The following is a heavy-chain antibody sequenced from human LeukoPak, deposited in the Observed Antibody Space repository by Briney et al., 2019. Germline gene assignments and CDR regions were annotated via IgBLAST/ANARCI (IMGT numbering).Heavy chain of an antibody. V-gene: IGHV4-59*12. CDR3: AREEVVVVAATGGGFDP. Sequence: SETLSLTCAVYGGSFSGYYWSWIRQPPGKGLEWIGYIYYSGSTYYNPSLKSRVTISVDTSKNQFSLKLSSVTAADTAVYYCAREEVVVVAATGGGFDPWGQGTLVTVSS. D-gene: IGHD2-15*01. CDR2: IYYSGST. J-gene: IGHJ5*02. CDR1: GGSFSGYY.